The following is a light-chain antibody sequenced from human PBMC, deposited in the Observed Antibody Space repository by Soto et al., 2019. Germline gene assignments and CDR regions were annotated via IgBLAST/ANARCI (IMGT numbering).Light chain of an antibody. Sequence: DIQMTQSPSTLSASVGDRVTITCRASQSISSWLAWYQQKPGKAPKLLIYDASTLESGVPSRFSGSGSGTEFTLTISRLQPDDFANFYCQQYNSYSTFGQGTKVDIK. CDR3: QQYNSYST. V-gene: IGKV1-5*01. CDR1: QSISSW. J-gene: IGKJ1*01. CDR2: DAS.